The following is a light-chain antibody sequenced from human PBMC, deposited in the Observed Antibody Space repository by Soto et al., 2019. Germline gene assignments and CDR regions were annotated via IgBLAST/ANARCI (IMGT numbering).Light chain of an antibody. Sequence: QSALTQPASVSGSPGQSITISCTGTSSDVGNYDLVSWYQQHPGKAPKHMIYEGSKRPSGVSHRFSGSKAGNTAFLTISGLQAEDEADYYCSSYSTSATLVFGGGTKVTVL. CDR3: SSYSTSATLV. J-gene: IGLJ3*02. CDR2: EGS. CDR1: SSDVGNYDL. V-gene: IGLV2-23*01.